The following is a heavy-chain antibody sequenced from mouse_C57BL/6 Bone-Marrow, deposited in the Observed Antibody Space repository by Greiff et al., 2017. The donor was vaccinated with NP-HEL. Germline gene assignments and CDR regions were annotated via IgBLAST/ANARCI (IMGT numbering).Heavy chain of an antibody. J-gene: IGHJ4*01. CDR1: GYTFTSYW. CDR3: ARKNYEDYYAMDY. D-gene: IGHD1-1*01. CDR2: IDPSDSYT. V-gene: IGHV1-69*01. Sequence: QVQLKQSGAELVMPGASVKLSCKASGYTFTSYWMHWVKQRPGQGLEWIGEIDPSDSYTNYNQKFKGKSTLTVDKSSSTAYMQLSSLTSEDSAVYYCARKNYEDYYAMDYWGQGTSVTVSS.